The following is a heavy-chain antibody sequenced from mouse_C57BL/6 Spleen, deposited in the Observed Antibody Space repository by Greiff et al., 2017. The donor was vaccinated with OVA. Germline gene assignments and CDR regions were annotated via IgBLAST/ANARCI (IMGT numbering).Heavy chain of an antibody. CDR3: ARDGNPYFDY. CDR2: INPGSGGT. J-gene: IGHJ2*01. CDR1: GYAFTNYL. D-gene: IGHD2-1*01. Sequence: QVQLQQSGAELVRPGTSVKVSCKASGYAFTNYLIEWVKQRPGQGLEWIGVINPGSGGTNYNEKFKGKATLTADKSSSTAYMQLSSLTSEDSAVYFCARDGNPYFDYWGQGTTLTVSS. V-gene: IGHV1-54*01.